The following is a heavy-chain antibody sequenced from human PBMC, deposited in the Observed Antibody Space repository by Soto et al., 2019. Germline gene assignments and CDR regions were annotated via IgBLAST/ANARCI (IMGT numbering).Heavy chain of an antibody. CDR1: GYTFTGYY. J-gene: IGHJ6*02. D-gene: IGHD3-10*01. V-gene: IGHV1-2*02. CDR3: ARDRKVRGVRPFYGMDV. Sequence: GASVKVSCNTSGYTFTGYYMHWGRQAPGQGLEWMGWINPNSGGTNYAQKFEGRVTMTRDTSISTAYMELSRLRSDDTAVYYCARDRKVRGVRPFYGMDVWGQGTTVTVSS. CDR2: INPNSGGT.